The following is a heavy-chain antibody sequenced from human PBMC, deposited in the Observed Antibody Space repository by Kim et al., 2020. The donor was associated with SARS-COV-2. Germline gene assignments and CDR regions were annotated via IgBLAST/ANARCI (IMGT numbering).Heavy chain of an antibody. CDR3: ARDLNDILTGYYGNWFDP. V-gene: IGHV1-18*04. CDR1: GYTFTSYG. D-gene: IGHD3-9*01. CDR2: ISAYNGNT. Sequence: ASVKVSCKASGYTFTSYGISWVRQAPGQGLEWMGWISAYNGNTNYAQKLQGRVTMTTDTSTSTAYMELRSLRSDDTAVYYCARDLNDILTGYYGNWFDPWGQGTLVTVSS. J-gene: IGHJ5*02.